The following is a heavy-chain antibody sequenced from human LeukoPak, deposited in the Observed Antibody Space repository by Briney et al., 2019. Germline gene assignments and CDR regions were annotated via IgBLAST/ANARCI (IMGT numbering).Heavy chain of an antibody. CDR2: INYSGST. V-gene: IGHV4-59*01. J-gene: IGHJ4*02. CDR3: ARGGGGQQLWEYHFDY. D-gene: IGHD6-13*01. Sequence: SETLSLTCTVSGASISGSSWSWIRQPPGKGLQWIGYINYSGSTSYNPSLKSRVTISVDTSKKQFSLKVSSVTAADTAVYYCARGGGGQQLWEYHFDYWGQGTLVTVSS. CDR1: GASISGSS.